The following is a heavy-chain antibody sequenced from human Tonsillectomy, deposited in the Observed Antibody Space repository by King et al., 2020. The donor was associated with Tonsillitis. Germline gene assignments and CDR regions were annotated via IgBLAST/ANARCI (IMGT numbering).Heavy chain of an antibody. CDR1: GFPFSSYA. V-gene: IGHV3-23*04. CDR2: ISGSGGST. Sequence: VQLVESGGGLVQPGGSLRLSCAASGFPFSSYAMNWVRQAPGTGLEWVSGISGSGGSTYYADSMKGRFPISRDNSNNTLYLHMNSLRAEDTAVYLCAKDPFGNYDYYGMDVWGQGTTVTVSS. CDR3: AKDPFGNYDYYGMDV. D-gene: IGHD1-14*01. J-gene: IGHJ6*02.